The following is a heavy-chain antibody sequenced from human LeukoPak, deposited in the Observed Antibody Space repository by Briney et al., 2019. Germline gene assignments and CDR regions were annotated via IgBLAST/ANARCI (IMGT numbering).Heavy chain of an antibody. CDR1: GFTFSRFW. D-gene: IGHD1-26*01. CDR2: INTDASNT. CDR3: ARDQSIAGPTTADY. J-gene: IGHJ4*02. V-gene: IGHV3-74*01. Sequence: GGSLRLSCAASGFTFSRFWMHWVRQAPGRGLVWVSRINTDASNTIYADSVKGRFTISRDNAKNTLYLQMNSLRAEDAAVYYCARDQSIAGPTTADYWGQGTLVTVSS.